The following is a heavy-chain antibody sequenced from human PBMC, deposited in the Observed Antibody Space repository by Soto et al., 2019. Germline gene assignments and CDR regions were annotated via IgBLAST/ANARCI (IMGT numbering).Heavy chain of an antibody. D-gene: IGHD6-13*01. J-gene: IGHJ4*02. Sequence: PSETLSLTCTVSGGSISSINYYWNWIRQHPGKGLEWIGYIYYSGSTYYNPSLKSRVSISVDTSKNQFSLRLSSVTAADTAVYYCARDPGNPNYFDSWGQGTLVTVSS. V-gene: IGHV4-31*03. CDR3: ARDPGNPNYFDS. CDR2: IYYSGST. CDR1: GGSISSINYY.